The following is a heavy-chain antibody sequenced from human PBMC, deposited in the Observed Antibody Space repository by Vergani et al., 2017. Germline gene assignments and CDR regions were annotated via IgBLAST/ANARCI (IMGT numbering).Heavy chain of an antibody. Sequence: EVQLVESGGGLIQPGGSLRLSCAASGFTVSGNYMSWVRQAPGKGLEWVSVIYSGGSTYYADSVKGRFTISRDNSKNTLYLQMNSLRAEDTAVYYCARGLSRFPSHCSSTSCHIDYWGQGTLVTVSS. D-gene: IGHD2-2*01. J-gene: IGHJ4*02. V-gene: IGHV3-53*01. CDR1: GFTVSGNY. CDR3: ARGLSRFPSHCSSTSCHIDY. CDR2: IYSGGST.